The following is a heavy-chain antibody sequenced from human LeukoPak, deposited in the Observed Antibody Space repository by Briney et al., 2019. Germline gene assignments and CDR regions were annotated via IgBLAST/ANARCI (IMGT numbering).Heavy chain of an antibody. D-gene: IGHD4-17*01. CDR2: IYYSGST. CDR1: GGSISSSSYY. J-gene: IGHJ5*02. V-gene: IGHV4-39*01. Sequence: SETLSRTCTVSGGSISSSSYYWGWIRQPPGKGLEWIGSIYYSGSTYYNPSLKSRVTISVDTSKNQFSLKLSSVTAADTAVYYCALHDYGDYDLHNWFDPWGQGTLVTVSS. CDR3: ALHDYGDYDLHNWFDP.